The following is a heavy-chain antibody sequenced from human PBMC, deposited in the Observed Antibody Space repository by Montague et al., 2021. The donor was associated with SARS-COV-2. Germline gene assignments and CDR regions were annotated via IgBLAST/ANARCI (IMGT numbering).Heavy chain of an antibody. CDR2: VSAIGST. CDR1: GDSISYFY. D-gene: IGHD6-13*01. CDR3: ARDVVAAPGTFDS. Sequence: SETLSLTCTVSGDSISYFYWIWIRQPAGKGLEWIGRVSAIGSTNYNPSLNIRVTMSVDTYKKQFSLRLSPVTAADTAVYYCARDVVAAPGTFDSWGQGTLGTVSS. J-gene: IGHJ4*02. V-gene: IGHV4-4*07.